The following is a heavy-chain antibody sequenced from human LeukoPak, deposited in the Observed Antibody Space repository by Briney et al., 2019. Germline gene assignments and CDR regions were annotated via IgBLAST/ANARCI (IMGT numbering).Heavy chain of an antibody. V-gene: IGHV1-46*01. Sequence: ASVKVSCKASGYTFTSYYMHWVRQAPGQGLEWMGIINPSGGSTSYAQKFQGRVTMTRDTSTSTVYMELSRLRSDDTALYYCARGTTLTTLPYYYYYMDVWGEGTTVTVSS. J-gene: IGHJ6*03. CDR3: ARGTTLTTLPYYYYYMDV. CDR2: INPSGGST. CDR1: GYTFTSYY. D-gene: IGHD4-17*01.